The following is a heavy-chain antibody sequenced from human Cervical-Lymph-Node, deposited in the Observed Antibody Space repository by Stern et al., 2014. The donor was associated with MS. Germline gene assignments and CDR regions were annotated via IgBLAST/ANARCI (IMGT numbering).Heavy chain of an antibody. CDR2: ISSISSSI. CDR1: GFAFSSCT. D-gene: IGHD5-18*01. CDR3: ASRGNIYGWVY. Sequence: VQLVESGGGLVQPGGSLRLSCAASGFAFSSCTMNWVRKAPGKGLEWVSYISSISSSIHYTAFHKRRFTISRDNAKNSLYLEMNSLRDEDTAIYYCASRGNIYGWVYWGQGTLVTVSS. J-gene: IGHJ4*02. V-gene: IGHV3-48*02.